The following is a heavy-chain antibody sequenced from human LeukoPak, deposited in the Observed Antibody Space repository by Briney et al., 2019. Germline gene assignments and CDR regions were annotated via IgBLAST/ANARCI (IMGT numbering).Heavy chain of an antibody. D-gene: IGHD3/OR15-3a*01. CDR2: INHSGST. V-gene: IGHV4-34*01. J-gene: IGHJ4*02. CDR3: ARVWDWNLYYFDY. Sequence: SETLSLTCAVYGGSFSGYYWSWIRQPPGKGLEWIGEINHSGSTNYKPSLKSRVTISVDTSKNQFSLKLSSVTAADTAVYYCARVWDWNLYYFDYWGQGTLVTVSS. CDR1: GGSFSGYY.